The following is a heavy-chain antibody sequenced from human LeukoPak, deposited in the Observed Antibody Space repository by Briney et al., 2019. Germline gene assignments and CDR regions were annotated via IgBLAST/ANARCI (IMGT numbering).Heavy chain of an antibody. D-gene: IGHD3-22*01. CDR3: ARADSYDSSGYWV. Sequence: GGSLRLSCAASGFSFRDFAVHWVRQVPGKGLEWVSYISSSSSTIYYADSVKGRFTISRDNAKNSLYLQMNSLRAEDTAVYYCARADSYDSSGYWVWGQGTLVTVSS. V-gene: IGHV3-48*01. CDR2: ISSSSSTI. CDR1: GFSFRDFA. J-gene: IGHJ4*02.